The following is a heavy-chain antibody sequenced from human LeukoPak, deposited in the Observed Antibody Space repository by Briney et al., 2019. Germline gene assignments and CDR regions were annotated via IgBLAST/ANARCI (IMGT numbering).Heavy chain of an antibody. CDR2: IYHNGRT. V-gene: IGHV4-59*08. D-gene: IGHD3-10*01. CDR3: ARHKSVSYDAFDL. CDR1: GASFSNDY. Sequence: SETLSLTCTVSGASFSNDYWSWVRQAPGKGLEWIGYIYHNGRTNYSPSLKSRVTMSVGTSKSQFSLELTSVTAADTAVYYCARHKSVSYDAFDLWGRGTMVTVSS. J-gene: IGHJ3*01.